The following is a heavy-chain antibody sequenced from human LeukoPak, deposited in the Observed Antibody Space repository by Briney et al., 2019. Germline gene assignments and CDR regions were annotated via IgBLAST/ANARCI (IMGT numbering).Heavy chain of an antibody. Sequence: GGSLRLSCAASGFTFSSYSMNWVRQAPGKGLEWVSSISSSSSYIYYADSVKGRFTISRDNAKNSLYLQMNSLRAEDTAVYYCARAFQGTSYYYYYMDVWGKGTTVTVSS. V-gene: IGHV3-21*01. CDR3: ARAFQGTSYYYYYMDV. CDR1: GFTFSSYS. J-gene: IGHJ6*03. CDR2: ISSSSSYI.